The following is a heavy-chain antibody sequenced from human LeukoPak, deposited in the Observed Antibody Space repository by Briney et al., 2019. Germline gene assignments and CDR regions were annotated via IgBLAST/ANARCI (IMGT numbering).Heavy chain of an antibody. Sequence: ASVKVSCKASGYTFTSYYMHWVRQAPGQGLEWMGIINPSGGSTSYAQKFQSRVTMTRDTSTSTVYMELSSLRSEDTAVYYCAREDTAIASKYNWFDPWGQGTLVTVSS. CDR1: GYTFTSYY. V-gene: IGHV1-46*01. J-gene: IGHJ5*02. D-gene: IGHD5-18*01. CDR2: INPSGGST. CDR3: AREDTAIASKYNWFDP.